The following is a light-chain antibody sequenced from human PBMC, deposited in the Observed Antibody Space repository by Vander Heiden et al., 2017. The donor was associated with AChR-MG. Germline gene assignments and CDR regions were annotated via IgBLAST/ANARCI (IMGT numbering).Light chain of an antibody. CDR2: SAS. Sequence: DIQMTQSPSSLSASVGDRVTITCRASQFINNYLNWYQQKPGEAPNLLIYSASSLQSGVPARFSGSGSGTDFTLTISSLQPEDSATYYCQHSDSTPFTFGPGTKVDIK. CDR3: QHSDSTPFT. CDR1: QFINNY. V-gene: IGKV1-39*01. J-gene: IGKJ3*01.